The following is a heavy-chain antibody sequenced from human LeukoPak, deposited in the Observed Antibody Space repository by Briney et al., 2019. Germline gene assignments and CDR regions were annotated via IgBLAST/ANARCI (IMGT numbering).Heavy chain of an antibody. V-gene: IGHV3-23*01. CDR2: ISGSGGST. J-gene: IGHJ4*02. CDR1: GFTFSGYA. CDR3: AKSDFDWLLKSPFGY. Sequence: GGSLRLSCAASGFTFSGYAMSWVRQAPGKGLEWVSAISGSGGSTYYADSVKGRFTISRDNSKNTLYLQMNSLRAEDTAVYYCAKSDFDWLLKSPFGYWGQGTLVTVSS. D-gene: IGHD3-9*01.